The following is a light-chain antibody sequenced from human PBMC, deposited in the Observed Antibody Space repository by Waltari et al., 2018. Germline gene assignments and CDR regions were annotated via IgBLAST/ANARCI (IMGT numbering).Light chain of an antibody. CDR3: QQASSFPVT. Sequence: DIQMTQSPSSVSASVGDSVTITCRASQDISSWLAWYQQKLGKAPKLLIYPASSLQSGVPSRFSGSGSGTDFTLTISSLRPEDFATYYCQQASSFPVTFGQGTRLEIK. CDR2: PAS. CDR1: QDISSW. V-gene: IGKV1-12*01. J-gene: IGKJ5*01.